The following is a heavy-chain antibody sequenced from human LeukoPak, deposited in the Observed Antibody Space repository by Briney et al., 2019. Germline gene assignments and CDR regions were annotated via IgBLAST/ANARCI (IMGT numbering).Heavy chain of an antibody. CDR2: IYYSGST. D-gene: IGHD4-17*01. CDR3: ARLNDYGHAFDI. J-gene: IGHJ3*02. V-gene: IGHV4-59*01. Sequence: SETLSLTCTVSGGSISSYYWSWIRQPPGKGLEWIGYIYYSGSTNYNPSLKSRVTISVDTSKNQFSLKLSSVTAADTAVYYCARLNDYGHAFDIWGQGTMVTVYS. CDR1: GGSISSYY.